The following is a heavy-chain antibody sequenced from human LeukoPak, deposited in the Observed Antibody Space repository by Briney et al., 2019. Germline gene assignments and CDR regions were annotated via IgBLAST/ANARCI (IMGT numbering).Heavy chain of an antibody. V-gene: IGHV4-4*02. D-gene: IGHD3-10*01. CDR3: ARLRRFGESNDY. CDR1: GGSISSSNW. Sequence: SETLSLTCAVSGGSISSSNWWSWVRQPPGKGLEWIGEIYHSGSTYYNPSLKSRVTISVDTSKNQFSLKLSSVTAADTAVYYCARLRRFGESNDYWGQGTLVTVSS. CDR2: IYHSGST. J-gene: IGHJ4*02.